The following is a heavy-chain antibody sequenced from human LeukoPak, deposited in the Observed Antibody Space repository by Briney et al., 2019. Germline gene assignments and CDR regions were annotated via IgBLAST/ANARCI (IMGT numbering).Heavy chain of an antibody. D-gene: IGHD5-12*01. CDR3: ARSASGYDA. V-gene: IGHV3-74*01. J-gene: IGHJ5*02. CDR2: IDDDGAGT. Sequence: PGGSLRLSCAASGFPFSGYWMHWVRQAPGKGLVWVSRIDDDGAGTTYADSVKGRFTISRDNAKNTLYLQMNSLRVGDTAVYYCARSASGYDAWGQGTLVTVSS. CDR1: GFPFSGYW.